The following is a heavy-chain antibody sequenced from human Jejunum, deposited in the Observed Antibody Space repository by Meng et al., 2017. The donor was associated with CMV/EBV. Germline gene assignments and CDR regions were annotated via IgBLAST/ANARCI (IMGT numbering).Heavy chain of an antibody. D-gene: IGHD1-26*01. J-gene: IGHJ4*02. Sequence: QAQLVQAGGGVKKPGASLKVSWQSSGYTFTNYGITWVRQAPGQGLEWMGWISAYNGNTNYAQTLQGRVTMTTDTSTSTAYMELRSLRSDDTAVYYCARVEVGITSGDYWGQGTLVTVSS. CDR2: ISAYNGNT. V-gene: IGHV1-18*01. CDR1: GYTFTNYG. CDR3: ARVEVGITSGDY.